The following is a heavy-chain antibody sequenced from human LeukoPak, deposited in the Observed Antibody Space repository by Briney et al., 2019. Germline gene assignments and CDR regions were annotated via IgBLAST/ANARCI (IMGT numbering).Heavy chain of an antibody. Sequence: GGSLRLSCAASGFTFSSYVMHWVRQPPGKGLEWVAVVSYDGSNKYYADSVKGRFTISRDLSENTLYLQMHSLRTEDTAVYYCARDLYDTSAYYAPDYWGQGTQVTVSS. CDR2: VSYDGSNK. V-gene: IGHV3-30-3*01. CDR1: GFTFSSYV. CDR3: ARDLYDTSAYYAPDY. D-gene: IGHD3-22*01. J-gene: IGHJ4*02.